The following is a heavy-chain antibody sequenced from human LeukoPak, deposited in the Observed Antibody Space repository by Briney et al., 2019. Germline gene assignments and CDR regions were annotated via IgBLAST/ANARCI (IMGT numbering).Heavy chain of an antibody. J-gene: IGHJ4*02. CDR2: INSVGSTI. CDR3: ARARAFSSGGCFDY. Sequence: GGSLRLSCAASGFTFSSYEMNWVRQAPGKGLGWVSYINSVGSTIYYADSVKGRFTISRDNAKNSLYLQMNSLRAEDTAVYYCARARAFSSGGCFDYWGQGTLVTVSS. CDR1: GFTFSSYE. V-gene: IGHV3-48*03. D-gene: IGHD6-19*01.